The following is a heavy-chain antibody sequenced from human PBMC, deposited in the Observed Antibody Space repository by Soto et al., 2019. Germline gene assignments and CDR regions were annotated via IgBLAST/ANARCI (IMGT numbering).Heavy chain of an antibody. J-gene: IGHJ4*02. D-gene: IGHD4-17*01. CDR2: IYHSGN. CDR1: GDSISSNNW. Sequence: QVVLEESGPGLLRPSETLFLTCAVSGDSISSNNWWNWVRQPPGKGLEWVCQIYHSGNNYNPSLQSRVTMSLDKSKNQFSLSLTSVTAADTALYFCARSDYGDSNSQFFGYWSQGILVTVSS. CDR3: ARSDYGDSNSQFFGY. V-gene: IGHV4-4*02.